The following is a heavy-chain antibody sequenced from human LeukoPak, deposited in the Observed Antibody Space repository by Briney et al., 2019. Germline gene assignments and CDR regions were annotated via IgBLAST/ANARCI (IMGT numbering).Heavy chain of an antibody. J-gene: IGHJ4*02. D-gene: IGHD5-24*01. CDR1: GGTFSSYA. Sequence: SVKVSRKCSGGTFSSYAISWVWQGPAQGLEWMGRIIPILGIANYAQKFQGRVTITADKSTSTAYMELSSLRSEDTAVYYCARGDGYSTNFDYWGQGTLVTVSS. V-gene: IGHV1-69*04. CDR3: ARGDGYSTNFDY. CDR2: IIPILGIA.